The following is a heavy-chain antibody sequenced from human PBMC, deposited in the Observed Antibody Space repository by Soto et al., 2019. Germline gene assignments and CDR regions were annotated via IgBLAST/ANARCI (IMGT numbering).Heavy chain of an antibody. CDR1: GFTFSSYG. D-gene: IGHD3-10*02. CDR2: IYYDGSTQ. V-gene: IGHV3-33*01. J-gene: IGHJ4*02. Sequence: QVQLVESGGGVVQPGRSLRLSCAASGFTFSSYGMHWVRQAPGKGLERVARIYYDGSTQRYEDSEKGRFTVSRDNSKNALFLQMNTLGAEDTAGYYPARDVQHVPSEWGQGTLVTVSS. CDR3: ARDVQHVPSE.